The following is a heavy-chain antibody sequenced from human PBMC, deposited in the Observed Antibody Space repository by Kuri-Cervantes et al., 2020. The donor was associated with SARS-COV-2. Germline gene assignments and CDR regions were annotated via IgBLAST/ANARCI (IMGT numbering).Heavy chain of an antibody. CDR2: ISAYNGNT. V-gene: IGHV1-18*01. J-gene: IGHJ6*02. Sequence: ASVKVSCKASGYTFTSYGISWVRQAPGQGLEWMGWISAYNGNTNYAQKLQGRVTMTTDTSTSTAYMELRSLRSDDTVVYYCARSYCSSTSCYTSIGYYGMDVWGQGTTVTVSS. D-gene: IGHD2-2*02. CDR3: ARSYCSSTSCYTSIGYYGMDV. CDR1: GYTFTSYG.